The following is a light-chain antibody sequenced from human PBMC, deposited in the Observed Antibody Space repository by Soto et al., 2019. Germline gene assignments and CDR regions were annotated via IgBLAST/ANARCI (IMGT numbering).Light chain of an antibody. CDR1: QRCGHH. J-gene: IGKJ4*01. V-gene: IGKV3-11*01. CDR3: QQRSNWPLT. Sequence: IGVTESPATLSLAAGGKATLSCKASQRCGHHVAWYQQKPGQAPRLGIYDFFTRATGVPTRISGSGSGTEFTLTISSLQSEDFAVYYCQQRSNWPLTFGGGTKVEIK. CDR2: DFF.